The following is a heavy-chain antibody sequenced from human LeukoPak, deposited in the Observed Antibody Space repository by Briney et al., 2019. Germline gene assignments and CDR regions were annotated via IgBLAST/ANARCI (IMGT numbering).Heavy chain of an antibody. D-gene: IGHD1-26*01. V-gene: IGHV4-39*07. CDR1: GGSISSSSYY. J-gene: IGHJ4*02. CDR2: IYYSGST. Sequence: PSETLSLTCTVSGGSISSSSYYWGWIRQPPGKGLEWIGSIYYSGSTYYNPSLKSRVTISVDTSKNQFSLKLSSVTAADTAVYYCAREVGGSYYGVYFDYWGQGTLVTVSS. CDR3: AREVGGSYYGVYFDY.